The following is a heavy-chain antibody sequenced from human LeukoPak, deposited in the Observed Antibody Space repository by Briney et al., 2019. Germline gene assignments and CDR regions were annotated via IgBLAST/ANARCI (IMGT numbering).Heavy chain of an antibody. J-gene: IGHJ6*02. CDR2: IYPGDSDT. D-gene: IGHD3-10*01. CDR1: GYNFTSYW. V-gene: IGHV5-51*01. CDR3: ASYGSGSSPAYYYGMDV. Sequence: SGESLKISCKGSGYNFTSYWIGWVRQMPGKGLKWMGIIYPGDSDTRYSPSFQGQVTISADKSISTAYLQWSSLKASDTAMYYCASYGSGSSPAYYYGMDVWGQGTTATVSS.